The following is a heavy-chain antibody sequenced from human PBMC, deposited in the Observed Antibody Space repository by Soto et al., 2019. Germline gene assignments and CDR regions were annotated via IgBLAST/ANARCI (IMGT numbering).Heavy chain of an antibody. CDR1: EGSIRGYY. Sequence: SETRSHTCAVYEGSIRGYYCSWILQPPGKGLEWIGEINHRGSTNYNPSLKSRVTISVDTSKNQFSLTLSSVTAADTAVYYCARRNYRPPTFRRFDFWGQRTLVTVSS. CDR3: ARRNYRPPTFRRFDF. V-gene: IGHV4-34*01. J-gene: IGHJ4*02. D-gene: IGHD1-26*01. CDR2: INHRGST.